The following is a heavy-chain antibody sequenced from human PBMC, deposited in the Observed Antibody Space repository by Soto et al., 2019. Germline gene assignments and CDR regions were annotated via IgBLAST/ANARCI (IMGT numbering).Heavy chain of an antibody. CDR1: GYNFHSYG. Sequence: QVQLVQSGAEVKKPGASVKVSCKASGYNFHSYGITWVRQAPGQGLEWLGWISAYNGETHSGQMLQGRVSLTIDISTSTAYMELRSLRSDDTAVYYFARDLEESGDVWTGVGLYWGQGTRVTVSS. CDR3: ARDLEESGDVWTGVGLY. V-gene: IGHV1-18*01. D-gene: IGHD3-3*01. J-gene: IGHJ4*02. CDR2: ISAYNGET.